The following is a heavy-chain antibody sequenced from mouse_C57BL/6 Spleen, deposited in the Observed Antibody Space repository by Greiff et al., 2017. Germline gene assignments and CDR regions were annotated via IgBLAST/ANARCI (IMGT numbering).Heavy chain of an antibody. CDR2: IYPRDGST. CDR3: ARRGYYYGRGAMDY. V-gene: IGHV1-78*01. D-gene: IGHD1-1*01. Sequence: VKLVESDAELVKPGASVKISCKVSGYTFTDHTIHWMKQRPEQGLEWIGYIYPRDGSTKYNEKFKGKATLTADKSSSTAYMQLNSLTSEDSAVYFCARRGYYYGRGAMDYWGQGTSVTVSS. CDR1: GYTFTDHT. J-gene: IGHJ4*01.